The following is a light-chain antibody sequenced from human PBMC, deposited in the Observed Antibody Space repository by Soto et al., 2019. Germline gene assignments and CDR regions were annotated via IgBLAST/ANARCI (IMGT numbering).Light chain of an antibody. CDR1: ESLNSH. Sequence: IVLTQSPGALSFSPGERATLSCTASESLNSHLAWYQQKPGQAPRLLIYGASTRATSIPARFSGSGSGTEFTLTISSLQSEDFAVYYCQQYNNWPRTFGQGTKVDIK. J-gene: IGKJ1*01. V-gene: IGKV3-15*01. CDR2: GAS. CDR3: QQYNNWPRT.